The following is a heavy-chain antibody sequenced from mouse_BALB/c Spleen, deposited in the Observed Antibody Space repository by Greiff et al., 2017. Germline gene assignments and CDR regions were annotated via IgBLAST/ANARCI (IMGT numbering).Heavy chain of an antibody. J-gene: IGHJ2*01. CDR3: ARDYYGSFFDY. Sequence: VQLKESGPELVKPGASVKMSCKASGYTFTSYVMHWVKQKPGQGLEWIGYINPYNDGTKYNEKFKGKATLTSDKSSSTAYMELSSLTSEDSAVYYCARDYYGSFFDYWGQGTTLTVSS. D-gene: IGHD1-1*01. CDR1: GYTFTSYV. V-gene: IGHV1-14*01. CDR2: INPYNDGT.